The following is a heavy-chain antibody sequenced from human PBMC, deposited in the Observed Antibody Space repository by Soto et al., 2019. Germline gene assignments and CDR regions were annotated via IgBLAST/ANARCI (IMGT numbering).Heavy chain of an antibody. CDR2: IWYDGSNK. V-gene: IGHV3-33*01. D-gene: IGHD3-3*01. J-gene: IGHJ6*02. CDR3: ARTPYYDFWSGYSRYYYYGMDV. Sequence: QVQLVESGGGVVQPGRSLRLSCAASGFTFSSYGMHWVRQAPGKGLEWVAVIWYDGSNKYYADSVKGRFTISRDNSKNTLYLKMNSLRTEDTAVYYCARTPYYDFWSGYSRYYYYGMDVWGQGTTVTVSS. CDR1: GFTFSSYG.